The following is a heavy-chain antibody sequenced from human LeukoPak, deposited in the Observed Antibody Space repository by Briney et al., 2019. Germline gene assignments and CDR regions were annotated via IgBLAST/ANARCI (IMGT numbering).Heavy chain of an antibody. D-gene: IGHD3-22*01. V-gene: IGHV3-23*01. J-gene: IGHJ3*02. Sequence: GGSLRLSCTASGYTFSSYSMTWVRQAPGKGLERVSAISGSGVNTYYADSVKGRFAASRGNSKNTLYLQMNSLRAEDTAVYYCARGRSGYGPFDAFDIWGQGTWVTVSS. CDR2: ISGSGVNT. CDR1: GYTFSSYS. CDR3: ARGRSGYGPFDAFDI.